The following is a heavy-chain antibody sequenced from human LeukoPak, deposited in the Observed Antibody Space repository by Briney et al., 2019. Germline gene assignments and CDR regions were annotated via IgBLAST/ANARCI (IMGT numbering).Heavy chain of an antibody. V-gene: IGHV1-69*13. D-gene: IGHD2-15*01. CDR3: ARVPTSCSGGSCYHNFDY. CDR2: IIPIFGTA. CDR1: GGTFSSYA. J-gene: IGHJ4*02. Sequence: ASVKVSCTASGGTFSSYAISWVRQAPGQGLEWMGGIIPIFGTANYAQKFQGRVTITADESTSTAYMELSSLRSEDTAVYYCARVPTSCSGGSCYHNFDYWGQGTLVTVSS.